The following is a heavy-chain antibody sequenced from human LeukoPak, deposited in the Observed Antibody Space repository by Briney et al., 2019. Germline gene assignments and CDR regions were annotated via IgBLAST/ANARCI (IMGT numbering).Heavy chain of an antibody. CDR3: ARDLGVAVAEAY. J-gene: IGHJ4*02. CDR2: ISSSGSTI. V-gene: IGHV3-48*03. CDR1: GFTFSSYD. D-gene: IGHD6-19*01. Sequence: GGSLTLSCAASGFTFSSYDMNWVRQAPGKGLEGVTYISSSGSTIYYADSVKGRFTISRDNAKNSLYLQMNSLRAEDTAVYYCARDLGVAVAEAYWGQGTLVTVSS.